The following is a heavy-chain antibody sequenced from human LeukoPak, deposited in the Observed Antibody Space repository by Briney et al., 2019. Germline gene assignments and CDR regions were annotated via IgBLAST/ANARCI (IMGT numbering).Heavy chain of an antibody. CDR1: GGTFSTYV. J-gene: IGHJ6*02. Sequence: SVKVSCKASGGTFSTYVISWVRQAPGQGLEWMGGIIPMSGTTNYAQKFQGRVTIIADESTTTAYMEVSSLRSEDTAVYYCARDSPRVTNVYYGMDVWGQGTTVTVSS. V-gene: IGHV1-69*13. CDR3: ARDSPRVTNVYYGMDV. CDR2: IIPMSGTT. D-gene: IGHD4-17*01.